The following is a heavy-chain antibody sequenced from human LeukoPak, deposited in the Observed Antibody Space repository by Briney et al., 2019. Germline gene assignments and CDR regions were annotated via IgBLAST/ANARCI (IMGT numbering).Heavy chain of an antibody. D-gene: IGHD3-10*01. CDR3: ARASAEYGSGSLDY. J-gene: IGHJ4*02. V-gene: IGHV3-11*06. Sequence: GGSLRLSCAASGFTFSDYYMSWIRQAPGKGLEWVSYVSSSSSYTNYADSVKGRFTISRDNAKNSLYLQMNSLRAEDTAVYYCARASAEYGSGSLDYWGQGTLVTVSS. CDR2: VSSSSSYT. CDR1: GFTFSDYY.